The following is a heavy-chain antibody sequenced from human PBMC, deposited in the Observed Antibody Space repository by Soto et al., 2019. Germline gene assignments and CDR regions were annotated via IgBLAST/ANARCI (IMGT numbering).Heavy chain of an antibody. D-gene: IGHD1-26*01. J-gene: IGHJ6*02. V-gene: IGHV1-18*01. CDR3: ARDLIDPATYYHYYGMDV. Sequence: GASVKVSCKVSGYTFTSYGISWVRQAPGQGLEWMGWISAYNGNTNYAQKLQGRATMTTDTSTSTAYMELRSLRSDDTAVYYCARDLIDPATYYHYYGMDVWGQGTTVTVSS. CDR1: GYTFTSYG. CDR2: ISAYNGNT.